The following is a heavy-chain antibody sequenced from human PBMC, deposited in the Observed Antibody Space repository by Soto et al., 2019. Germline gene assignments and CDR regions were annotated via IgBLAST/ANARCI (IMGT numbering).Heavy chain of an antibody. CDR3: ASNPYYYDSSGYQNDAFDI. J-gene: IGHJ3*02. CDR2: IYHSGST. Sequence: SETLSLTCAVSGGSISSGGYSWSWIRQPPGKGLEWIGYIYHSGSTYYNPSPKSRVTISVDRSKNQFSLKLSSVTAADTAVYYCASNPYYYDSSGYQNDAFDIWGQGTMVTVSS. V-gene: IGHV4-30-2*01. CDR1: GGSISSGGYS. D-gene: IGHD3-22*01.